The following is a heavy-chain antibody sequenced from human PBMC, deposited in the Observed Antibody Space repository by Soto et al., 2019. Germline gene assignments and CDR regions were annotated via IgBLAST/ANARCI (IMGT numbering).Heavy chain of an antibody. CDR1: GYTFTSYY. CDR2: INPSGGST. J-gene: IGHJ3*02. V-gene: IGHV1-46*03. Sequence: QVQLVQSGAEVKKPGASVKVSCKASGYTFTSYYMHWVRQAPGQGLEWMGIINPSGGSTSYAQKFQGRVTMTRDTSTSTVYMELSSLRSEDTAVYYCARERAQQWLVGDAFDIWGQGTMVTVSS. D-gene: IGHD6-19*01. CDR3: ARERAQQWLVGDAFDI.